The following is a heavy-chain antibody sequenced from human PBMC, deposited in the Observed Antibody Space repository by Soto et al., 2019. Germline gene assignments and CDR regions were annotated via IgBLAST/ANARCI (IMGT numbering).Heavy chain of an antibody. D-gene: IGHD3-22*01. J-gene: IGHJ4*02. V-gene: IGHV1-69*06. CDR3: ARSSYYYESSGYETVIGFDY. CDR2: IIPIFGTA. Sequence: QVQLVQSGAAVKKPGSSVKVSCKASGGTFSSYAISWVRQAPGQGLEWMGGIIPIFGTANYAQKFQGRVTITADKSTSTAYMELSSLGSEDTSGYYSARSSYYYESSGYETVIGFDYWGQGTLVTVSS. CDR1: GGTFSSYA.